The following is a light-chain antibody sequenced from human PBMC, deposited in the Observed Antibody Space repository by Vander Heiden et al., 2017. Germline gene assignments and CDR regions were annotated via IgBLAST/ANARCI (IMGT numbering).Light chain of an antibody. J-gene: IGLJ2*01. CDR3: QAWDSSTAV. Sequence: SYELTQPPSVSVSPGQTASITCSGETLGDKYARWYQQKPGQSPVLVIYQDSKRPSGSPERFSGSNSGTTATLTISGTQAMDEADYYCQAWDSSTAVFGGGTKLTVL. CDR1: TLGDKY. V-gene: IGLV3-1*01. CDR2: QDS.